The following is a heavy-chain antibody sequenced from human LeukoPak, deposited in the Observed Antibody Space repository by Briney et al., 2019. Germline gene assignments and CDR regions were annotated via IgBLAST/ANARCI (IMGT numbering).Heavy chain of an antibody. D-gene: IGHD4/OR15-4a*01. CDR1: GFTFSNYG. J-gene: IGHJ4*02. CDR3: GRDLYGSNDY. Sequence: GGSLRLSWVVSGFTFSNYGLSWVRQAPGKGLEWVSSISDSGDNTYYADSVKGRFTISRDNSKNTLYLQMNSLRAEDTAVYYCGRDLYGSNDYCGQGTLVTVSS. V-gene: IGHV3-23*01. CDR2: ISDSGDNT.